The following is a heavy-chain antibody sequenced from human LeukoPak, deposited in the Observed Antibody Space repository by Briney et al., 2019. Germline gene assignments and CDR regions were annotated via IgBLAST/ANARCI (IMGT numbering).Heavy chain of an antibody. CDR1: GFTFSSYG. D-gene: IGHD1-26*01. CDR2: ISSSSSYI. Sequence: GGSLRLSCAASGFTFSSYGMNWVRQAPGKGLEWVSSISSSSSYIYYADSVKGRFTISRDNAKNSLYLQMNSLRAEDKAVYYCARDGSGSYSFDYWGQGTLVTVSS. CDR3: ARDGSGSYSFDY. V-gene: IGHV3-21*01. J-gene: IGHJ4*02.